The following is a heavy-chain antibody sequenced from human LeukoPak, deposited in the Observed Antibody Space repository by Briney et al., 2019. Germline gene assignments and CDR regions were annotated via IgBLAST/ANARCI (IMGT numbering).Heavy chain of an antibody. CDR2: IYYSGST. Sequence: KPSETLSLTCTVSGGSVSSGSYYWSWIRQPPGKGLEWIGYIYYSGSTNYNHSLKGRVTISVDTSKNQFSLKLSSVTAADTAVYYCAGNYDILTGIGYYGMDVWGKGTTVTVSS. CDR3: AGNYDILTGIGYYGMDV. J-gene: IGHJ6*04. D-gene: IGHD3-9*01. CDR1: GGSVSSGSYY. V-gene: IGHV4-61*01.